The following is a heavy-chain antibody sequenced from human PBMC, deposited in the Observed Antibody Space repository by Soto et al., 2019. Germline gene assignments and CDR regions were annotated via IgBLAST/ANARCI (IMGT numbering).Heavy chain of an antibody. CDR2: IYYSGST. Sequence: KTSETLSLTCTVSGGSISSGGYYWSWIRQHPGKGLEWIGYIYYSGSTYYNPSLKSRVTISVDTSKNQFSLKLSSVTAADTAVYYCARYYGSGSWGGWFDPWGQGTLVTVSS. D-gene: IGHD3-10*01. J-gene: IGHJ5*02. CDR1: GGSISSGGYY. V-gene: IGHV4-31*03. CDR3: ARYYGSGSWGGWFDP.